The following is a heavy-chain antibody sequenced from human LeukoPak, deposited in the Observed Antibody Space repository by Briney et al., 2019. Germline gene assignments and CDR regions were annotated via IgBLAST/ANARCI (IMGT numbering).Heavy chain of an antibody. Sequence: SETLSLTCTVSSYSISNGYYWGWIRQPPGKGLEWIGSIYHSGSTYYNPSLKSRVTISVDTSKNQFSLKLSSVTATDTAVYYCARVQESQIAYCFDYWGQGTLVTVSS. CDR1: SYSISNGYY. CDR3: ARVQESQIAYCFDY. CDR2: IYHSGST. D-gene: IGHD2-21*01. V-gene: IGHV4-38-2*02. J-gene: IGHJ4*02.